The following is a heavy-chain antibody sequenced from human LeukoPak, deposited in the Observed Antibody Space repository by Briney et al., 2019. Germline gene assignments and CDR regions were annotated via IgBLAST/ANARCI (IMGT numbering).Heavy chain of an antibody. CDR2: IYYSGST. CDR3: ASHVSRVTVAGLSDYGMDV. CDR1: GGSISSSSYY. D-gene: IGHD6-19*01. V-gene: IGHV4-39*01. J-gene: IGHJ6*02. Sequence: SETLSLTCTVSGGSISSSSYYWGWIRQPPGKGLEWIGSIYYSGSTYYNPSLKSRVTISVDTSKNQFSLKLSSVTAADTAVYYCASHVSRVTVAGLSDYGMDVWGQGTTVTVS.